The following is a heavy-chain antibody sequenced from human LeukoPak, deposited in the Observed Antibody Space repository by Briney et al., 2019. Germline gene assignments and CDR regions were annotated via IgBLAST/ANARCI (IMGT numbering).Heavy chain of an antibody. Sequence: SETLSLTCTVSGGSISSYYWSWIRQPPGKGLEWIGYIYYSGNTNYNPSLESRVTISVDTSKSQFSLKLSSVTAADTAVYYCARAGSSAYVLDYWGQGTLVTVSS. CDR1: GGSISSYY. CDR2: IYYSGNT. D-gene: IGHD3-22*01. J-gene: IGHJ4*02. CDR3: ARAGSSAYVLDY. V-gene: IGHV4-59*01.